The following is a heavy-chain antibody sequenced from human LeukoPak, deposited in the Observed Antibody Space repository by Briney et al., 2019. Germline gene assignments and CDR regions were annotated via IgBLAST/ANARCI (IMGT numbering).Heavy chain of an antibody. J-gene: IGHJ4*02. CDR2: ISGSGGST. D-gene: IGHD6-19*01. Sequence: GGSLRLSCAASGFTFSSYAMSWVRQAPGKGLEWVSAISGSGGSTYYADSVKGRFTISRDNSKNTLYLQMNSLRAEDTAVYYCAKDPNSQWLVDPFDYWGQGTLVTVSS. V-gene: IGHV3-23*01. CDR1: GFTFSSYA. CDR3: AKDPNSQWLVDPFDY.